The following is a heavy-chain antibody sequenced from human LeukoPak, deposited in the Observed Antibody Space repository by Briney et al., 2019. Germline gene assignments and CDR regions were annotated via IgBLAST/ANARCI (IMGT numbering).Heavy chain of an antibody. CDR3: AREDSSGPQYQTDAFDI. D-gene: IGHD6-19*01. CDR1: SGSFSGYY. J-gene: IGHJ3*02. CDR2: INHSGST. V-gene: IGHV4-34*01. Sequence: SETLSLTCAVYSGSFSGYYWSWIRQPPGKGLEWIGEINHSGSTNYNPSLKSRVTISVDTSKNQFSLKLSSVTAADTAVYYCAREDSSGPQYQTDAFDIWGQGTMVTVSS.